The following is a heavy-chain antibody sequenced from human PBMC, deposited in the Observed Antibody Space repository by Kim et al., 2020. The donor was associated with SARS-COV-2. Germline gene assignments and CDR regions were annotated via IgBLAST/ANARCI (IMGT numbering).Heavy chain of an antibody. Sequence: GGSLRLSCAVSGFTLSAQWITWVRQAPGKGLEGVDEINPDGRVRGYVDSVKGRFTISRDNAKESVDQQLNSLRVQVTAIYYVARHPAYGAFDYWGQGALVTVSS. D-gene: IGHD1-26*01. CDR3: ARHPAYGAFDY. J-gene: IGHJ4*02. CDR1: GFTLSAQW. CDR2: INPDGRVR. V-gene: IGHV3-7*01.